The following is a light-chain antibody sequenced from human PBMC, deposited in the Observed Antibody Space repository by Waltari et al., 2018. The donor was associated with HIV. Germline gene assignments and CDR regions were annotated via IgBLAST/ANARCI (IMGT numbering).Light chain of an antibody. V-gene: IGLV1-40*01. CDR1: SSNIGARFD. Sequence: QSVLTQPPSVSGAPGQTVTISCTGSSSNIGARFDVHWYQQIPGTAPKLLMHGNNRPSGGPGRFSGSKSGTSASLAITGLQAEDEADYYCQTYDSSLSGSVVFGGGTKLTVL. CDR3: QTYDSSLSGSVV. CDR2: GN. J-gene: IGLJ2*01.